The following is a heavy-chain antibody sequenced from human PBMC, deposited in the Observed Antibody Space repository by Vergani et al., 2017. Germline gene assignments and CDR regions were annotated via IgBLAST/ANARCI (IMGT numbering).Heavy chain of an antibody. Sequence: EVKLVESGGGIVKPGGPLRLSCVASGFSFRNAWMNWVRRTPGKGLEWVGRIKSKFDRGTTDYAAAVEGRFTISRDDSKNTLFLQMNGLKTEDIGVYYCTTDPRYCGDGSCYWLRDHHYYGMDVWGQGTTVTVSS. V-gene: IGHV3-15*07. CDR1: GFSFRNAW. CDR3: TTDPRYCGDGSCYWLRDHHYYGMDV. CDR2: IKSKFDRGTT. D-gene: IGHD2-21*01. J-gene: IGHJ6*02.